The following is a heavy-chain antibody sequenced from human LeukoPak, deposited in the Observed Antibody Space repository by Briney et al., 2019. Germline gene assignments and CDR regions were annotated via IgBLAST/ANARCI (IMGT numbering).Heavy chain of an antibody. CDR1: GFTFSSYE. CDR3: ARRPYYYDSLDY. J-gene: IGHJ4*02. CDR2: ISSSGSTI. D-gene: IGHD3-22*01. V-gene: IGHV3-48*03. Sequence: GGSLRLSCAASGFTFSSYEMNCVRQAPGKGLEWVSYISSSGSTIYYADSVKGRFTISRDNAKNSLYLQMNSLRAEDTAVYYCARRPYYYDSLDYWGQGTLVTVSS.